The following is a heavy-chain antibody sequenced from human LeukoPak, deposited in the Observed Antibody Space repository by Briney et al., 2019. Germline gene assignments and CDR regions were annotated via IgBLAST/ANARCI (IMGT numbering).Heavy chain of an antibody. J-gene: IGHJ4*02. Sequence: SSETLSLTCTVSGGSISTYYWTWIRQPRGKGLEWIGYIYYSGSTNYNPSLKSRVTMSVDTSKNQFSLKLNSVTAADTAVYYCARDRLGLPVDYWGRGTLVTVSS. V-gene: IGHV4-59*01. CDR3: ARDRLGLPVDY. D-gene: IGHD3-16*01. CDR2: IYYSGST. CDR1: GGSISTYY.